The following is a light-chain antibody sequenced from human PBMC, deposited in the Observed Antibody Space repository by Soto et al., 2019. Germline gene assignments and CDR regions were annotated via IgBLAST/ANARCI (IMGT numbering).Light chain of an antibody. CDR2: GAS. J-gene: IGKJ2*01. CDR1: QSVTSDY. Sequence: IVLTQSPGTLSLSPGERATLSCRASQSVTSDYLAWYQQKPGQPARLLIYGASNRATAIADRFSGSGSATDFTLPISRVDPEDFAVYYCQQYGSSPYTFGQGTRLDI. CDR3: QQYGSSPYT. V-gene: IGKV3-20*01.